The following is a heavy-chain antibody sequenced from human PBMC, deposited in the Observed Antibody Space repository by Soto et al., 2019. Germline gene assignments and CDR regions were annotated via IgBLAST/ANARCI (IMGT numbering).Heavy chain of an antibody. D-gene: IGHD6-13*01. CDR1: GGSISSYY. CDR3: ARELSSSWYGSWFDP. V-gene: IGHV4-59*01. J-gene: IGHJ5*02. CDR2: IYYSGST. Sequence: PSETLSLTCTVSGGSISSYYWSWIRQPPGKGLEWIGYIYYSGSTNYNPSLKSRVTISVDTSKNQFSLKLSSVTAADTAVYYCARELSSSWYGSWFDPRGQGTLVTVSS.